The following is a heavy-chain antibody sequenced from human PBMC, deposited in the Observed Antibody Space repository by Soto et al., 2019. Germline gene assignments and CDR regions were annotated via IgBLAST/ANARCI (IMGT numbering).Heavy chain of an antibody. V-gene: IGHV3-23*01. CDR3: AKDHSYYASGSFP. D-gene: IGHD3-10*01. CDR1: GLTFSSYA. Sequence: PGGSLRLSCAASGLTFSSYAMSWVRQAPGKGLEWVSTISGSGSSTYYADSVKGRFTISRDDSKNTLYLQMNSLRAEDTAVYYCAKDHSYYASGSFPWGQGTLVTVSS. CDR2: ISGSGSST. J-gene: IGHJ5*02.